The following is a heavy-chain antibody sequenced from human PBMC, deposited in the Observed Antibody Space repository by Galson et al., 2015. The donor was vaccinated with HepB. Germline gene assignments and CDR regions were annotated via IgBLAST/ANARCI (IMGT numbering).Heavy chain of an antibody. J-gene: IGHJ6*02. D-gene: IGHD2-15*01. V-gene: IGHV1-69*10. Sequence: SVKVSCKASGGTFSTYTISWVRQAPGQGLEWMGGIIPFLDITNYAQNFQGRVTITADKSTSTAYMELSSLRSEDTAVYYCARAGCSGGNCYPYYYYYDMDVWGQGTPGTVSS. CDR3: ARAGCSGGNCYPYYYYYDMDV. CDR1: GGTFSTYT. CDR2: IIPFLDIT.